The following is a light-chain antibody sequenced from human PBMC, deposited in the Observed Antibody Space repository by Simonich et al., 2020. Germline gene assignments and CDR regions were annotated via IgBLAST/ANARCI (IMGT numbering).Light chain of an antibody. Sequence: QAVLTQPASLSASPGASASLTCTLRRGINVVTYRIYLYQQKPGSPPQYLLRYKSDSDKQQGSGVPSRFSGSKDASANAGILLISGLQSEDEADYYCMIWHSSAVVFGGGTKLTVL. CDR1: RGINVVTYR. V-gene: IGLV5-45*01. J-gene: IGLJ2*01. CDR3: MIWHSSAVV. CDR2: YKSDSDK.